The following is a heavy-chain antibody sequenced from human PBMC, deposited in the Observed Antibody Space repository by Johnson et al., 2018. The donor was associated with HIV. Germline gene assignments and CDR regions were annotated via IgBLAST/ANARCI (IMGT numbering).Heavy chain of an antibody. Sequence: MLLVESGGGLVQPGGSLRLSCPASGFTFSDASMSWVRQAPGKGLEWVGRIKSKNDGGTTDYAAPVKGGFTISRDDSKNTLYLQMNSLKTEDSAVYYCTVRISMILALTRRDQDIWGQGTMVTVSS. CDR1: GFTFSDAS. CDR2: IKSKNDGGTT. V-gene: IGHV3-15*01. CDR3: TVRISMILALTRRDQDI. J-gene: IGHJ3*02. D-gene: IGHD3-22*01.